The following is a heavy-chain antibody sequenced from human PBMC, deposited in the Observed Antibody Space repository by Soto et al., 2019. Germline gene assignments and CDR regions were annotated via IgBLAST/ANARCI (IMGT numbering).Heavy chain of an antibody. D-gene: IGHD5-18*01. CDR1: GYTFTNYA. V-gene: IGHV1-3*01. Sequence: ASVKVSCKASGYTFTNYAMHWVRQAPGQGLEWMGWINPSNGNANYSQKFQGRVTITADKSTNTAHMELSSLRSEDTAVYYCTMGGGYALPLKFDYWGQGTLVTVSS. CDR3: TMGGGYALPLKFDY. CDR2: INPSNGNA. J-gene: IGHJ4*02.